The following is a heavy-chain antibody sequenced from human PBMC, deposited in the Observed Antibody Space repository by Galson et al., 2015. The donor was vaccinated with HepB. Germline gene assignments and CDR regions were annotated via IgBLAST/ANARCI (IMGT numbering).Heavy chain of an antibody. CDR1: GFTFGQDG. Sequence: SLRLSCAASGFTFGQDGMSWVRQAPGKGLEWVSVISGSGDYINYADSVRGRFTISRDNAKNSLYLQMDSLRVEDTGIYYCAKDRGWRSCDCWGQGTLVTVSS. J-gene: IGHJ4*02. CDR3: AKDRGWRSCDC. CDR2: ISGSGDYI. V-gene: IGHV3-21*06. D-gene: IGHD3-10*01.